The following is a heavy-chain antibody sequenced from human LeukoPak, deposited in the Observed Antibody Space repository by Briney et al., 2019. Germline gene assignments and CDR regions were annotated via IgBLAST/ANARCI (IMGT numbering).Heavy chain of an antibody. CDR2: IWYDGSNK. J-gene: IGHJ4*02. CDR1: GFTFSSYG. D-gene: IGHD3-10*01. CDR3: ARDPYYYGSGSDTFDY. Sequence: PGGSLRLSCAASGFTFSSYGMHWVRQAPGKRLEWVAVIWYDGSNKYYADSVKGRFTISRDNSKNTLYLQMNSLRAEDTAVYYCARDPYYYGSGSDTFDYWGQGTLVTVSS. V-gene: IGHV3-33*01.